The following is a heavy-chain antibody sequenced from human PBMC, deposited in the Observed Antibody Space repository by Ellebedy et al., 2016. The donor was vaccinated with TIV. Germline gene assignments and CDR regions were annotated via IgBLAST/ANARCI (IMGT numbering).Heavy chain of an antibody. D-gene: IGHD3-10*01. CDR1: GFTFSNYA. V-gene: IGHV3-64*02. J-gene: IGHJ4*02. CDR2: ISTDGGRT. CDR3: ARGKAYYGSGDYLDY. Sequence: GGSLRLXCAASGFTFSNYAIHWVRQAPGKGLEYVASISTDGGRTNYADSVKGRFTISRDNSKNTVYLQMGSLRAEDMAMYYYARGKAYYGSGDYLDYWGQGSLVTVSS.